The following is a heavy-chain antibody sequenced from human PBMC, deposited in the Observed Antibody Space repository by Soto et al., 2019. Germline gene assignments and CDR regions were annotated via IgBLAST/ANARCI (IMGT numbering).Heavy chain of an antibody. J-gene: IGHJ4*02. D-gene: IGHD4-17*01. CDR3: ARGDYGDLDYYDY. CDR1: GYTFTAYA. CDR2: ITAGKGNT. Sequence: GASVKVSCKASGYTFTAYAIHWVRQAPGQRLEWMGWITAGKGNTKYSQKFQGRVTFTKERSASTVYMELSSLRSEDTAVYYCARGDYGDLDYYDYWGQGTLVTVSS. V-gene: IGHV1-3*01.